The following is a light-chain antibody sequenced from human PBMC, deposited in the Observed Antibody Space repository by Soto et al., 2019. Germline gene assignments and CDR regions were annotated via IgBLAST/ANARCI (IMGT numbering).Light chain of an antibody. V-gene: IGKV3-11*01. CDR1: QSVGSS. CDR2: DAS. Sequence: EIVVTQSPATLSLSPGERATLSCRASQSVGSSLAWYQQKLGQAPRLLIYDASNRATGIPARFSGSGSGTDFTLTISSLEPEDFAVYYCQQRSNWPITFGQGTRLEIK. CDR3: QQRSNWPIT. J-gene: IGKJ5*01.